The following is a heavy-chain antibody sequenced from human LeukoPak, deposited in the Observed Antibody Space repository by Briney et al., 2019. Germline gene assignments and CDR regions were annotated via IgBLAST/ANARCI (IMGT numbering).Heavy chain of an antibody. D-gene: IGHD2-2*01. V-gene: IGHV1-46*01. Sequence: ASVKVSCKASGYTFTSYYMHWVRQAPGQGLAWMGIINPSGGSTSYAQKFQGRVTMTRDTSTSTVYMELSSLRSEDTAVYYCAGGYCSSTSCYVPIYYDMDVWGQGTTVTVPS. J-gene: IGHJ6*02. CDR3: AGGYCSSTSCYVPIYYDMDV. CDR1: GYTFTSYY. CDR2: INPSGGST.